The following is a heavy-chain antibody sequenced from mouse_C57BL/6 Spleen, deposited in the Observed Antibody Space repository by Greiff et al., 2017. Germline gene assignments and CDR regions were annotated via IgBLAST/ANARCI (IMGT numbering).Heavy chain of an antibody. D-gene: IGHD1-1*01. J-gene: IGHJ3*01. CDR3: AMGYGSPAWFAY. V-gene: IGHV1-61*01. Sequence: QVQLQQPGAELVRPGSSVKLSCKASGYTFTSYWMDWVKQRPGQGLEWIGNIYPSDSETHYNQKFKDKATLTVDKSSSTAYMQLSSLTSEASAVYYCAMGYGSPAWFAYWGQGTLVTVSA. CDR1: GYTFTSYW. CDR2: IYPSDSET.